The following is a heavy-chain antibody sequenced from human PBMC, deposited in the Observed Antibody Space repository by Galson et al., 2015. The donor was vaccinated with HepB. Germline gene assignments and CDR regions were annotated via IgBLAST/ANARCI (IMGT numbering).Heavy chain of an antibody. CDR3: ARVSFYHSDEKAADVFDI. CDR2: ISYDGSNK. CDR1: GFTFSSYG. Sequence: SLRLSCAASGFTFSSYGMHWVRQAPGKGLEWVAVISYDGSNKYYADSVKGRFTISRDNAKDSLYLQMNSLRDEDTAIYYCARVSFYHSDEKAADVFDIWGQGTIVTVSS. J-gene: IGHJ3*02. D-gene: IGHD3-22*01. V-gene: IGHV3-30*03.